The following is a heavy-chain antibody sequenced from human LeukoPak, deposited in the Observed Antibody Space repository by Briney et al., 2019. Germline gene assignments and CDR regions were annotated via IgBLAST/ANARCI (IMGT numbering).Heavy chain of an antibody. Sequence: SETLSLTCIVSDGSMSSTDHFWGWIRQPPGKGLEWIGSFYYTGTIFYSPSLESRGTISIDTSKNQFSLKIRSVTAADTAVYYCARQGVVPNKAGWYFALWSRGALVTVSS. D-gene: IGHD3-10*01. CDR3: ARQGVVPNKAGWYFAL. CDR2: FYYTGTI. V-gene: IGHV4-39*01. J-gene: IGHJ2*01. CDR1: DGSMSSTDHF.